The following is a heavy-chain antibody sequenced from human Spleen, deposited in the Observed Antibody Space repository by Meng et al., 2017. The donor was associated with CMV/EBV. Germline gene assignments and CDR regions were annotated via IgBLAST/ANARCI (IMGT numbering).Heavy chain of an antibody. J-gene: IGHJ4*02. CDR1: GYPFTSYY. D-gene: IGHD3-16*01. V-gene: IGHV1-46*01. CDR3: ARTVSGLWGFNY. Sequence: CPASGYPFTSYYIPWVRQAPGQGFEWMGIINPSGGSTTYAENFEGRVTMTRDTSTDTVYMELSSLTSEDTAVYYCARTVSGLWGFNYWGQGTLVTVSS. CDR2: INPSGGST.